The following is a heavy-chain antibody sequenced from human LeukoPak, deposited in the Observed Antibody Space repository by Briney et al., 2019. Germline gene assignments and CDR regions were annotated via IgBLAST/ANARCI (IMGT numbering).Heavy chain of an antibody. Sequence: GGSLRLSCAASGFTFSSYSMNWVRQAPGKGLEWVSHITASGTAMFYADSVKGRFTISRDNAKNSLYLQMNSLRDEDTAVYYCARDPSYYYDSSGYYYYYYGMDVWGQGTTVTVSS. CDR2: ITASGTAM. D-gene: IGHD3-22*01. V-gene: IGHV3-48*02. CDR3: ARDPSYYYDSSGYYYYYYGMDV. J-gene: IGHJ6*02. CDR1: GFTFSSYS.